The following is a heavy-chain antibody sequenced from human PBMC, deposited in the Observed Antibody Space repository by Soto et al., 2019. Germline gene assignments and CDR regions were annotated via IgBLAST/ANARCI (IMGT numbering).Heavy chain of an antibody. V-gene: IGHV1-2*02. D-gene: IGHD2-2*01. J-gene: IGHJ4*02. CDR3: ATEGVVPAAMRYYFDY. CDR2: INPNSGGT. Sequence: ASVKVSCKASGYTFTGYYMHWVRQAPGQGLEWMGWINPNSGGTNYAQKFQGRVTMTRDTSISTAYMELSRLRSDDTAVYYCATEGVVPAAMRYYFDYWGQGTLVTVSS. CDR1: GYTFTGYY.